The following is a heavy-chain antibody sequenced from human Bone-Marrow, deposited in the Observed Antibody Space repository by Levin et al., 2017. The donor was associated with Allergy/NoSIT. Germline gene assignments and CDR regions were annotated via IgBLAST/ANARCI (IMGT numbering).Heavy chain of an antibody. CDR1: GFTFSDFW. J-gene: IGHJ4*02. CDR2: SYSDGSGT. CDR3: ARDEHGAFDY. Sequence: GESLKISCATSGFTFSDFWMHWVRQAPGKGLVWVSRSYSDGSGTSYADSVKGRFTISRDNARNTLYLQMNSLRVEDTAVYYCARDEHGAFDYWGQGTLVTVSS. V-gene: IGHV3-74*01. D-gene: IGHD4/OR15-4a*01.